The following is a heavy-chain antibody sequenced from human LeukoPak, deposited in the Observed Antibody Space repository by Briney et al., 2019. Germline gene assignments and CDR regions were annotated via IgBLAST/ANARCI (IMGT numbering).Heavy chain of an antibody. CDR3: ASNGIVGAFSFDY. CDR2: IYHSGST. V-gene: IGHV4-59*01. Sequence: SETLSLTCTVSGGSISSYYWSWIRQPPGKGLEWIGYIYHSGSTNYNPSLKSRVTISVDTSKNQFSLKLSSVTAADTAVYYCASNGIVGAFSFDYWGQGTLVTVSS. CDR1: GGSISSYY. J-gene: IGHJ4*02. D-gene: IGHD1-26*01.